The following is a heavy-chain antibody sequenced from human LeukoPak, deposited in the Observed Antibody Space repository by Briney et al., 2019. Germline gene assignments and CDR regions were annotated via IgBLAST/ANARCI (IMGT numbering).Heavy chain of an antibody. Sequence: SETLSLTCTVSGGSISSYYWSWIRQPAGKGLEWIGRIYTSGGTNYSPSLKSRVTMSVDTFKNQFSLKLSSVTAADTAVYYCARGLPNSPYYYYGMDVWGQGTTVTVSS. D-gene: IGHD2-21*01. V-gene: IGHV4-4*07. CDR1: GGSISSYY. CDR3: ARGLPNSPYYYYGMDV. CDR2: IYTSGGT. J-gene: IGHJ6*02.